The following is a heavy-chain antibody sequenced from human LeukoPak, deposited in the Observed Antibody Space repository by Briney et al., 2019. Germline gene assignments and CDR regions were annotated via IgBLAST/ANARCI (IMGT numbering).Heavy chain of an antibody. CDR1: GFSFCSYG. V-gene: IGHV3-30*18. J-gene: IGHJ4*02. D-gene: IGHD3-22*01. CDR3: AKEAYYTDGGAHPGDY. Sequence: GRTLRLYCAASGFSFCSYGMHWVRQAPGEGLEGVAVISHDGGNKYYAVYVKGRFTISRDNSKNTLYLQMNSLRAEDTAVYYCAKEAYYTDGGAHPGDYCGQGTLVAVSS. CDR2: ISHDGGNK.